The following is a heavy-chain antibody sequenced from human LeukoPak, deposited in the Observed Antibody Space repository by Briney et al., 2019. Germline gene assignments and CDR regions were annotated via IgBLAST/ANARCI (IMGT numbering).Heavy chain of an antibody. V-gene: IGHV4-59*01. CDR2: IYYGGST. J-gene: IGHJ6*02. CDR3: ARDSRQRYCSSTSCLGYYYYGMDV. CDR1: GGSISSYY. Sequence: PSETLSLTCTLSGGSISSYYWSWIRQPPGKGLEWIGYIYYGGSTNYNPSLKSRVTISVDTSKNQFSLKLSSVTAADTAVYYCARDSRQRYCSSTSCLGYYYYGMDVWGQGTTVTFSS. D-gene: IGHD2-2*01.